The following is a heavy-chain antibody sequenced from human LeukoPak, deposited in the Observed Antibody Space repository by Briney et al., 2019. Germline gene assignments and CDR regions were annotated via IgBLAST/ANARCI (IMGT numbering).Heavy chain of an antibody. D-gene: IGHD3-9*01. J-gene: IGHJ4*02. CDR3: TRALGLLIDY. V-gene: IGHV3-49*04. CDR1: GFTFSSYW. CDR2: IRSKAYGGTT. Sequence: PGGSLRLSCAASGFTFSSYWMSWVRQAPGKGLEWVGFIRSKAYGGTTEYAASVKGRFTISRDDSKSIAYLQMNSLKTEDTAVYYCTRALGLLIDYWGQGTLVTVSS.